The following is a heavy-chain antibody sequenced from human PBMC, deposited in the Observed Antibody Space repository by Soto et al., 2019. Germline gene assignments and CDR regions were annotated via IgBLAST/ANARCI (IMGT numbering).Heavy chain of an antibody. CDR1: GYTFTSYG. CDR2: ISAYNGNT. J-gene: IGHJ5*02. Sequence: ASVKVSCKASGYTFTSYGISWVRQAPGQGLEWMGWISAYNGNTNYAQKLQGRVTMTTDTSTSTAYMELRSLRSDDTAVYYCARDLMDYYDSSGYDNCFDPWGQGTLVTVSS. V-gene: IGHV1-18*01. CDR3: ARDLMDYYDSSGYDNCFDP. D-gene: IGHD3-22*01.